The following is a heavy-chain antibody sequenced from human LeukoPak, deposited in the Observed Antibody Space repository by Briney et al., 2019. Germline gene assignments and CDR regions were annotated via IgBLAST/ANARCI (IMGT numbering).Heavy chain of an antibody. V-gene: IGHV3-33*06. CDR2: IWYDGSNK. CDR3: AKNGNNSYYFDY. Sequence: GGSLRLSCAASGFTFSSYGMHWVRQAPGKGLEWVAVIWYDGSNKYYADSVKGRFTISRDNSKNTLYLQMNNLRAEDTAVYYRAKNGNNSYYFDYWGQGILVTVSS. CDR1: GFTFSSYG. J-gene: IGHJ4*02. D-gene: IGHD4-23*01.